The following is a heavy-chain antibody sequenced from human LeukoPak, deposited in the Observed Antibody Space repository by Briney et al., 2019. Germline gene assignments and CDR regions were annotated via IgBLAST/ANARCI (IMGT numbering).Heavy chain of an antibody. Sequence: PGGSLRLSCTASGFTFGDYAMSWFRQAPGKGLEWVGFIRSKAYGGTTEYAASVKGRFTISRDNAKNSPYLQMNSLRAEDTAVYYSARDWATSNGLWSPRYYYGMDVWGQGTTVTVSS. CDR3: ARDWATSNGLWSPRYYYGMDV. J-gene: IGHJ6*02. CDR1: GFTFGDYA. CDR2: IRSKAYGGTT. D-gene: IGHD3-10*01. V-gene: IGHV3-49*03.